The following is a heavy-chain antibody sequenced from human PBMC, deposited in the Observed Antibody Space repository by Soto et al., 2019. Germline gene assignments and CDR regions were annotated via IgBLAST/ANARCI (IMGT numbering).Heavy chain of an antibody. CDR1: GFTFSSYA. Sequence: GGSLRLSCAASGFTFSSYAMGWVRQAPGKGLEWVSAISGSGGSTYYADSVKGRFTISRDNSKNTLYLQMNSLRAEDTAVYYCAKDSDYVWGSYRYPHTHTEYFQHWGQGTLVTVS. V-gene: IGHV3-23*01. J-gene: IGHJ1*01. CDR2: ISGSGGST. D-gene: IGHD3-16*02. CDR3: AKDSDYVWGSYRYPHTHTEYFQH.